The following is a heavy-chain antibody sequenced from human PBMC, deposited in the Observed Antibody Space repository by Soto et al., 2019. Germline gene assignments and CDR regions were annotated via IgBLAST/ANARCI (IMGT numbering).Heavy chain of an antibody. Sequence: GGPLRLSCASSGFSFSTYAMTWVRQAPGKGLEWVSVISGSGGSAYYADSVKGRFTISRDDSKNTVYLHMSILRAEDTAVYYCAKDPNTDYVGGFEFGGQGAMVTVSS. CDR1: GFSFSTYA. J-gene: IGHJ3*01. CDR3: AKDPNTDYVGGFEF. CDR2: ISGSGGSA. D-gene: IGHD4-17*01. V-gene: IGHV3-23*01.